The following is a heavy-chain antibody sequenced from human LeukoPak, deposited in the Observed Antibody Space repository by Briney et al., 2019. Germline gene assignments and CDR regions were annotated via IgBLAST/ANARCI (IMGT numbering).Heavy chain of an antibody. V-gene: IGHV3-23*01. Sequence: GGSLRLSCAASGFTFTSYVMTWVRQAPGKGLEWVSAMGMTGVATYYADSVKGRFTISRENSPNTLYLQMSSLRAEDTALYYCAKGLRNFDSWGQGTLVTVSS. CDR2: MGMTGVAT. D-gene: IGHD3-16*01. CDR3: AKGLRNFDS. J-gene: IGHJ4*02. CDR1: GFTFTSYV.